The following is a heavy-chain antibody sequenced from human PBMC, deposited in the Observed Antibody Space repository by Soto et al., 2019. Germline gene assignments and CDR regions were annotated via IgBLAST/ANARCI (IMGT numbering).Heavy chain of an antibody. CDR1: GYSFTSYW. J-gene: IGHJ6*02. CDR2: IDPSDSYT. Sequence: GESLKISCKGSGYSFTSYWISWVRQMPGKGLEWMGRIDPSDSYTNNNPSFQGHVTISAGKSISTAYMQWSSLKASDTAMYYCARSLRISLVRGGISSGYSDYGMDVWGQGTTVTVSS. D-gene: IGHD3-10*01. CDR3: ARSLRISLVRGGISSGYSDYGMDV. V-gene: IGHV5-10-1*01.